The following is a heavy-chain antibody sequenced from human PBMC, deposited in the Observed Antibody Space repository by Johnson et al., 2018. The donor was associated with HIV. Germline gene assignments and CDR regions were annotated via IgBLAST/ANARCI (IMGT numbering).Heavy chain of an antibody. J-gene: IGHJ3*02. Sequence: VQLVESGGGLVQPGGSLRLSCAASGFTFSDYYMHWVRQAPGKGLEWVALINSDGSDKYYVDSVRGRFTISRDNAKNPLYLQLNSLRVEDTAVYYCARELGARCGVVRSTDGVDIWGQGTVVTVAS. D-gene: IGHD3-3*01. CDR2: INSDGSDK. V-gene: IGHV3-7*01. CDR3: ARELGARCGVVRSTDGVDI. CDR1: GFTFSDYY.